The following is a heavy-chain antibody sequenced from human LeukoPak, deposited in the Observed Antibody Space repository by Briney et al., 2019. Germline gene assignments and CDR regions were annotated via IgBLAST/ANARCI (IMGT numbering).Heavy chain of an antibody. CDR2: ISWNSGRI. Sequence: HTGRSLRLSCAASGFTFDDYAMHWVRQAPGKGLEWVSGISWNSGRIGYADSVKGRFTISRDNSKNTLYLQMNSLRAEDTAVYYCAKSSPYYYYYYGMDVWGQGTTVTVSS. J-gene: IGHJ6*02. V-gene: IGHV3-9*01. CDR1: GFTFDDYA. D-gene: IGHD6-13*01. CDR3: AKSSPYYYYYYGMDV.